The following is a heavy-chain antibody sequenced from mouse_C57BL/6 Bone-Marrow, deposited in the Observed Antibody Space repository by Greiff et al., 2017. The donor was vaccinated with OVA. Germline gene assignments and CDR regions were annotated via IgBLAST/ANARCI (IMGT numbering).Heavy chain of an antibody. CDR1: GYSFTGYY. J-gene: IGHJ2*01. V-gene: IGHV1-42*01. CDR2: INPSTGGT. Sequence: EVKVEESGPELVKPGASVKISCKASGYSFTGYYMNWVKQSPEKSLEWIGEINPSTGGTTYNQKFKAKATLTVDKSSSTAYMQLKSLTSEDSAVYYCAIITTVVVPDYWGQGTTLTVSS. D-gene: IGHD1-1*01. CDR3: AIITTVVVPDY.